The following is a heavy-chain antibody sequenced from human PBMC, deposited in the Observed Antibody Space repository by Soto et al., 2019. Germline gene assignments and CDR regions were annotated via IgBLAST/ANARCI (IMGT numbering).Heavy chain of an antibody. CDR3: AKLVYGDYESYYYYGMDV. D-gene: IGHD4-17*01. V-gene: IGHV3-23*01. Sequence: GGSLRLSCAASGFTFSSYAMSWVRQAPGKGLEWVSAISGSGGSTYYADSVKGRFTISRDNSKNTLYLQMNSLRAEDTAVYYCAKLVYGDYESYYYYGMDVWGQGTTVTVSS. CDR1: GFTFSSYA. J-gene: IGHJ6*02. CDR2: ISGSGGST.